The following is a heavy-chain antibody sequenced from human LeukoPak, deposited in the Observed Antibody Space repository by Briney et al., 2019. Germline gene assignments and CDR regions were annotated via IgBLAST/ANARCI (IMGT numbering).Heavy chain of an antibody. V-gene: IGHV1-2*02. J-gene: IGHJ4*02. CDR1: GYIFTGYY. CDR3: AREPSGSGSFDY. D-gene: IGHD3-10*01. Sequence: SVTVSCKASGYIFTGYYMQGVRQAPGQGLEWMGYFYPNSGGTNYAQRFRGRVTMTWDTSISTAYMELTSLRSDDTAVYYCAREPSGSGSFDYWGQGALVTVSS. CDR2: FYPNSGGT.